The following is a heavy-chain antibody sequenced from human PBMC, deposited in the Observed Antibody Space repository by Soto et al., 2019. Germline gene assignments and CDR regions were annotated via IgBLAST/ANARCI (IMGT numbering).Heavy chain of an antibody. J-gene: IGHJ6*02. CDR3: AKNMILVVVAATPLRYYYYGMDV. CDR1: GYTLTELS. V-gene: IGHV1-24*01. Sequence: ASVKVSCKVSGYTLTELSMHWVRQAPGKGLEWMGGFDPEDGETIYAQKFQGRVTMTEDTSTDTAYMELSSLRSEDTAVYYCAKNMILVVVAATPLRYYYYGMDVWGQGTTVTVSS. CDR2: FDPEDGET. D-gene: IGHD2-15*01.